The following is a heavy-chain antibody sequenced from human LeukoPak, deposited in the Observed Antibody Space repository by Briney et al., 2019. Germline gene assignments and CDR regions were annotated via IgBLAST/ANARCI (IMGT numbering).Heavy chain of an antibody. J-gene: IGHJ6*02. D-gene: IGHD2-15*01. V-gene: IGHV4-34*01. CDR3: ARLSCSGGSCYPRARYYGMDV. CDR2: INHSGST. Sequence: SETLSLTCAVYGGSFNGYYWSGIRQPPGKGLEWIGEINHSGSTNYNPSLKSRVTISVDTSKNQFSLKLSSVTAADTAVYYCARLSCSGGSCYPRARYYGMDVWGQGTTVTVSS. CDR1: GGSFNGYY.